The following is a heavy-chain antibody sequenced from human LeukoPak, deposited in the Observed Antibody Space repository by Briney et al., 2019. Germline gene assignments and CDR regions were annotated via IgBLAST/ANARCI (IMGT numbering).Heavy chain of an antibody. D-gene: IGHD4-23*01. Sequence: SETLSLTCTVSGGSISSYYWSWIRQPPGKGREWSGYIYYSGSTNYNPSLKSRVTISVHTSKNQFSRKLSSVTAADTAVYSCARDSHPDYGGTISLDAFDIWGQGTMVTVSS. CDR1: GGSISSYY. J-gene: IGHJ3*02. CDR3: ARDSHPDYGGTISLDAFDI. CDR2: IYYSGST. V-gene: IGHV4-59*01.